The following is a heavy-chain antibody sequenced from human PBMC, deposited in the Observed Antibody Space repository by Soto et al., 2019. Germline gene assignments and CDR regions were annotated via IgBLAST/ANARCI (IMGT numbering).Heavy chain of an antibody. CDR2: IVPMFGTS. D-gene: IGHD3-22*01. J-gene: IGHJ4*02. CDR1: GGTSTRYA. Sequence: QERLVQSGADVRKPGSSVKVSCKVTGGTSTRYAINWVRQAPGQGLEWMGGIVPMFGTSKYAQKFQGRVTITADTSTNIAYMELRSLTSDDTAIYYCARDTYDTTGYPLDYWGQGTLVTVSS. V-gene: IGHV1-69*06. CDR3: ARDTYDTTGYPLDY.